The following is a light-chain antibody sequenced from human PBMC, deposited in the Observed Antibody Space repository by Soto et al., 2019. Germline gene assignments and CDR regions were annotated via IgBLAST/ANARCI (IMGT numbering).Light chain of an antibody. CDR3: ETWDSNIHWV. V-gene: IGLV4-60*02. Sequence: QSVPTQSSSASASLGSSVKLTCTLSSGHSSYIIAWHQQQPGKAPRYLMKLEGSGTYNRGSGVPDRFSGSSSGADRYLTISNLQFEDEADYYCETWDSNIHWVFGGGTQLTVL. CDR2: LEGSGTY. J-gene: IGLJ3*02. CDR1: SGHSSYI.